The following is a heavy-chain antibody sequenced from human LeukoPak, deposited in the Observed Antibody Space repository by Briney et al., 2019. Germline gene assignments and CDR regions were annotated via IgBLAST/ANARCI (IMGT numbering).Heavy chain of an antibody. V-gene: IGHV3-21*01. D-gene: IGHD3-16*01. CDR1: GFTFKTYT. J-gene: IGHJ6*02. CDR2: ISSSSSYI. Sequence: GGSLRLSCAAPGFTFKTYTMHWVRQAPGMGLEWVSSISSSSSYIFSADSVKGRFTISRDNAKNSLYLQMSSLRAEDAAVYYCAREGGYQYYYAMDVWGQGTTVTVSS. CDR3: AREGGYQYYYAMDV.